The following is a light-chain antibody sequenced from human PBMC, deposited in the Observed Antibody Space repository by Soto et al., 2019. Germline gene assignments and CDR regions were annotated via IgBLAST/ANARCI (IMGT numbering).Light chain of an antibody. V-gene: IGKV3-15*01. CDR1: QSVSSN. Sequence: EIVMTQSPATLSVCPGERATLSCRASQSVSSNLAWYQQKPGQAPRLLIYGASTRATGIPARFSGSGSGTEFTLNISSLQSEDFAVYYCQQYNNWPPHTFGQGTKLEIK. J-gene: IGKJ2*01. CDR3: QQYNNWPPHT. CDR2: GAS.